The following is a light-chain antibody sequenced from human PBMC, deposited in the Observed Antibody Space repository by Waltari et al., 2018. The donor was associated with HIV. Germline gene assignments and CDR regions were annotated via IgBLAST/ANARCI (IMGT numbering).Light chain of an antibody. CDR2: GHS. Sequence: QSVLTQPPSVSGAPGQRVTISCTGSSSNIGAGYDVPWNQQLPGTAPKLLIYGHSNRPSGVPDRFSGSKSGTSASLAITGLQAEDEADYYCQSYDSSLSGVVFGGGTKLTVL. CDR3: QSYDSSLSGVV. J-gene: IGLJ2*01. V-gene: IGLV1-40*01. CDR1: SSNIGAGYD.